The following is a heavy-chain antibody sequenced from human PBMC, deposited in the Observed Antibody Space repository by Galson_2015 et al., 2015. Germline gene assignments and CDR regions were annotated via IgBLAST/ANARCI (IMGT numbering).Heavy chain of an antibody. CDR3: ARDAYGDYGGHDASDI. Sequence: ALVKPTQTLTLTCTFSGFSLGTSGVGVGWIRQPPGKALEWPALIYWDDDKRYSPSLKSRLTITKDTSKNQVVLTMTNMDPVDTATYYCARDAYGDYGGHDASDIWGPGAVVTVSS. J-gene: IGHJ3*02. CDR1: GFSLGTSGVG. D-gene: IGHD4-17*01. V-gene: IGHV2-5*02. CDR2: IYWDDDK.